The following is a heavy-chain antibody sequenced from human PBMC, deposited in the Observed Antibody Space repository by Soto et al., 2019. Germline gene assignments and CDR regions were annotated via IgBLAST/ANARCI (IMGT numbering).Heavy chain of an antibody. CDR2: ISYDGSNK. CDR3: AKSTIFGVPGGGMDV. V-gene: IGHV3-30-3*02. D-gene: IGHD3-3*01. J-gene: IGHJ6*02. Sequence: VQLVESGGGVVQPGRSLRLSCAASGFTFSSYAMHWVRQAPGKGLEWVAVISYDGSNKYYADSVKGRFTISRDNSKNTLYLQMNSLRAEDTAVYYCAKSTIFGVPGGGMDVWGQGTTVTVSS. CDR1: GFTFSSYA.